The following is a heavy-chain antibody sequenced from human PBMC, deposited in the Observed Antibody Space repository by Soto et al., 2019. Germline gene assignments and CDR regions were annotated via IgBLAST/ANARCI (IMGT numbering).Heavy chain of an antibody. J-gene: IGHJ5*02. CDR3: ARGLAAAGWLDP. Sequence: QVHLQESGPGLVKPSETLSLTCTVSGDSVDSGVSYWSWIRQPPGKGLEWIGQIYYTGSAHYDPSLKSRLTMSIDTSKNQFSLTMTSVSAADTAMYYCARGLAAAGWLDPWGQGHRVTVSS. D-gene: IGHD6-13*01. CDR1: GDSVDSGVSY. CDR2: IYYTGSA. V-gene: IGHV4-61*08.